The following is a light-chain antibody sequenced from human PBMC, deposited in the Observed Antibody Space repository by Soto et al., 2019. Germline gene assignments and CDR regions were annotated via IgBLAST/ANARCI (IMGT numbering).Light chain of an antibody. V-gene: IGKV1-39*01. CDR1: QSISIN. CDR3: QQTYTSRVFT. CDR2: GAS. Sequence: DSLLTQSPTSLSASVGDTVTITCRASQSISINLTWYQHRPGEAPKVLIYGASTLATGAPSRISGSGVGTDFTLTISSLQLEDFAIYYCQQTYTSRVFTFGQGTKVEFK. J-gene: IGKJ2*01.